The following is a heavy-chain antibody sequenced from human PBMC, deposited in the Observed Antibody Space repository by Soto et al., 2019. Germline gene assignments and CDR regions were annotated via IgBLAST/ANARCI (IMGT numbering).Heavy chain of an antibody. CDR1: GGSISSYY. CDR2: IYYSGST. CDR3: ARITYDFWSGYQGGWFDP. V-gene: IGHV4-59*08. Sequence: PSETLSLTCTVSGGSISSYYWSWIRQPPGKGLEWIGYIYYSGSTNYNPSLKSRVTISVDTSKNQFSLKLSSVTAADTAVYYCARITYDFWSGYQGGWFDPWGQGTLVTVSS. J-gene: IGHJ5*02. D-gene: IGHD3-3*01.